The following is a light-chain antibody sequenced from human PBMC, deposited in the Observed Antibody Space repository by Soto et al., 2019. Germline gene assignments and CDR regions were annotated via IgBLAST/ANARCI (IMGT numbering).Light chain of an antibody. CDR1: QTGLDSSYNKDY. Sequence: DIVMTQSPDSLAVSLGERATINCKSSQTGLDSSYNKDYLTWYQQKPGQPPKLLIYWASTRAFGVPDRFSGSGSGTDFTLTISSLQAEDVAVYYCQQYYSTPRTFGHGTKVEIK. CDR2: WAS. V-gene: IGKV4-1*01. CDR3: QQYYSTPRT. J-gene: IGKJ1*01.